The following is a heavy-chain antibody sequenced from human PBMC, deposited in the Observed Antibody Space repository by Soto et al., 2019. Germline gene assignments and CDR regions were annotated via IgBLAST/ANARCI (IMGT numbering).Heavy chain of an antibody. J-gene: IGHJ6*02. D-gene: IGHD2-21*02. V-gene: IGHV3-23*01. Sequence: PGGSLRLSCAASGFTFSSYAMSWVRQAPGKGLEWVSAISGSGGSTYYADSVKGRFTISRDNSKNTLYLQMNSLRAEDTAVYYCAKSPLVVTAIRDYYYGMDVWGQGTTVTVSS. CDR3: AKSPLVVTAIRDYYYGMDV. CDR2: ISGSGGST. CDR1: GFTFSSYA.